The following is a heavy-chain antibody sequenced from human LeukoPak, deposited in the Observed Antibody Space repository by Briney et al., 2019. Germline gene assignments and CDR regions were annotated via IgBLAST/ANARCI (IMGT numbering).Heavy chain of an antibody. CDR3: ARDLAYSRLDY. CDR2: INPEGSEK. J-gene: IGHJ4*02. D-gene: IGHD5-18*01. CDR1: GFTFSSYW. Sequence: GGSLRLSCAVSGFTFSSYWMSWVRQAPGKGLEWVASINPEGSEKYSADSVKGRFTISRDNAKNSLYLQMDSLRVEDTAFYYCARDLAYSRLDYWGQGMLVTVSS. V-gene: IGHV3-7*01.